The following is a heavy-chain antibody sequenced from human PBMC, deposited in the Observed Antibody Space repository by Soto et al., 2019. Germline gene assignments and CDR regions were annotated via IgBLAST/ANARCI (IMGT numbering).Heavy chain of an antibody. D-gene: IGHD6-19*01. CDR1: GFTFSSYA. J-gene: IGHJ4*02. CDR3: AKDGSGLYYFDY. Sequence: GGSLRLSCAASGFTFSSYAISWVRQAPGKGLEWVSAISGSGGSTYYADSVKGRFTISRDNSKNTLYLQMNSLRAEDTAVYYCAKDGSGLYYFDYWGQGTLVTVSS. V-gene: IGHV3-23*01. CDR2: ISGSGGST.